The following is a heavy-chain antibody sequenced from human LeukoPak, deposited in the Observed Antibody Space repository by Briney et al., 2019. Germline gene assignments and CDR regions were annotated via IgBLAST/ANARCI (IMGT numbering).Heavy chain of an antibody. CDR2: IIPIFGTA. CDR3: ARDPDCTNGVCLNPVGAFDI. D-gene: IGHD2-8*01. Sequence: ASVKVSCKASGGTFSSYAISWARQAPGQGLEWMGRIIPIFGTANYAQKFQGRVTITTDESTSTAYMELSSLRSEDTAVYYCARDPDCTNGVCLNPVGAFDIWGQGTMVTVSS. CDR1: GGTFSSYA. V-gene: IGHV1-69*05. J-gene: IGHJ3*02.